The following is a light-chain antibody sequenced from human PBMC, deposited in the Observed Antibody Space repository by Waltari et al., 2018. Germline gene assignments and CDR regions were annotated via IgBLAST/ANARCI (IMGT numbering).Light chain of an antibody. CDR1: PSNLGSNY. CDR2: GNN. J-gene: IGLJ1*01. V-gene: IGLV1-47*01. CDR3: ASWDESHYV. Sequence: QSVLTQPPSASEPPGQSVTISCSGSPSNLGSNYLYWYHQLPGSAPKLLIYGNNLRPSGVPDRFSASKYGTLASLVISGLRSEDEGVYYCASWDESHYVFGGGTTVTVL.